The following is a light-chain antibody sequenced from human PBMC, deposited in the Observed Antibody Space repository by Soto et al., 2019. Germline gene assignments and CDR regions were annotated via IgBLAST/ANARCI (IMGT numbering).Light chain of an antibody. J-gene: IGLJ1*01. CDR2: DVS. CDR1: SSDFGDYNY. Sequence: QSALTQPRSVSGSPGQSVTISCTGTSSDFGDYNYVSWYQQHPGKAPKVMIYDVSKRPSGVPDRFSGSRSGNTASLTISGLQAEDEADYYCAAWDDNLNAYVFGSGTKVTVL. CDR3: AAWDDNLNAYV. V-gene: IGLV2-11*01.